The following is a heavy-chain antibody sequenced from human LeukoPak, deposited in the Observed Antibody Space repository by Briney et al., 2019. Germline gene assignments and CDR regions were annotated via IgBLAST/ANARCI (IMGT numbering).Heavy chain of an antibody. CDR3: ARVWAAAGEFDP. CDR2: INHSGST. V-gene: IGHV4-34*01. D-gene: IGHD6-13*01. Sequence: ASETLSLTCAVDGGSFSGYYWSWIRQPPGKGLEWIGEINHSGSTNYNPSLKSRVTISVDTSKNQFSLKLSSVTAADTAVYYCARVWAAAGEFDPWGQGTLVTVSS. J-gene: IGHJ5*02. CDR1: GGSFSGYY.